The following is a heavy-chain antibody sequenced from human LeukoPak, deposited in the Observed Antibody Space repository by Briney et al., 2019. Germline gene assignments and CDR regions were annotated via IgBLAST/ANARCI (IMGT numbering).Heavy chain of an antibody. J-gene: IGHJ4*02. D-gene: IGHD3-10*01. CDR1: GGTFSSYA. Sequence: SVKVSCKASGGTFSSYAISWVRQAPGQGLEWMGGIIPIFGTANYAQKFQGRVTITTDKSTSTAYMELSSLRSEDTAVYYCARMIDYYGSGVSDYWGQGTLVTVSS. V-gene: IGHV1-69*05. CDR2: IIPIFGTA. CDR3: ARMIDYYGSGVSDY.